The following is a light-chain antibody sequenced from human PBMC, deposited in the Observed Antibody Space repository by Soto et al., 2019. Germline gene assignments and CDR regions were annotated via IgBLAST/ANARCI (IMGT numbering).Light chain of an antibody. J-gene: IGKJ1*01. CDR2: GAS. V-gene: IGKV3-20*01. Sequence: EIVLTQSPGTLSLSPGERATVSCRARQSVSSSYLAWYQQKPGQAPRLLIYGASSRATGIPDRFSGSGSGTDFTLTISRLEPEDFAVYYCQQYGSSPPWTFGQGTKVDIK. CDR1: QSVSSSY. CDR3: QQYGSSPPWT.